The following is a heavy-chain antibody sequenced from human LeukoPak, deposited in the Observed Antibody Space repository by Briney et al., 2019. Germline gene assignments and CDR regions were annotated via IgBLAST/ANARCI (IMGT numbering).Heavy chain of an antibody. CDR1: GYTFTSYG. V-gene: IGHV1-18*01. CDR2: ISAYNGNT. CDR3: AIAKLATYYMDV. Sequence: ASVKVSCKASGYTFTSYGIGWVRQAPGQGLEWMGWISAYNGNTNYAQKLQGRVTMTTDTSTSTAYMELRSLRSDDTAVYYCAIAKLATYYMDVWGKGTTVTVSS. J-gene: IGHJ6*03. D-gene: IGHD1-1*01.